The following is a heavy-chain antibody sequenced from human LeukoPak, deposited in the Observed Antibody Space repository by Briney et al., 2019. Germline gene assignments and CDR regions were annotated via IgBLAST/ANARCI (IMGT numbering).Heavy chain of an antibody. CDR1: GFTFSSYA. CDR3: AKHTSMALFDY. V-gene: IGHV3-30-3*01. CDR2: ISYDGSNK. Sequence: GGSLRLSCAASGFTFSSYAMHWVRQAPGKGLEWVAVISYDGSNKYYADSVKGRFTISRDNSKNTLYLQMNSLRAEDTAVYYCAKHTSMALFDYWGQGTLVTVSS. D-gene: IGHD5-18*01. J-gene: IGHJ4*02.